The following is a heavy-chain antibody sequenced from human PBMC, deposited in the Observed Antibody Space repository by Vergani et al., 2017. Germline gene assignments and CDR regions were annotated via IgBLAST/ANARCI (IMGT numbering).Heavy chain of an antibody. CDR2: IRNKAYGGTT. CDR1: GFSFGDYA. CDR3: SRGRGYSFGYSHY. D-gene: IGHD5-18*01. Sequence: EVQLVESGGGLVPPGRSLRLSCAASGFSFGDYAMTWVRQAPGKGLEWVAFIRNKAYGGTTEYAASVKGRFTISRDDSKRLAYLQLSGLKTEDTAVYFCSRGRGYSFGYSHYLVQGTLVTVS. J-gene: IGHJ4*02. V-gene: IGHV3-49*04.